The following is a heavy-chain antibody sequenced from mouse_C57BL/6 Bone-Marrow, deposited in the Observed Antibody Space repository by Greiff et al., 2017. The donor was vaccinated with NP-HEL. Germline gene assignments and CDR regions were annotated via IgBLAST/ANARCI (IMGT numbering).Heavy chain of an antibody. J-gene: IGHJ2*01. Sequence: QVQLKQPGAELVKPGASVKLSCKASGYTFTSYWMHWVKQRPGQGLEWIGMIHPNSGSTNYNEKFKSKATLTVDKSSSTAYMQLSSLTSEDSAVYYCARDLYGYLHFDYWGQGTTLTVSS. D-gene: IGHD2-2*01. CDR2: IHPNSGST. V-gene: IGHV1-64*01. CDR1: GYTFTSYW. CDR3: ARDLYGYLHFDY.